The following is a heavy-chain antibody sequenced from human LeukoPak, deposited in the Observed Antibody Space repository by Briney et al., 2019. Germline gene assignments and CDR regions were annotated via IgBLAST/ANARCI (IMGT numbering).Heavy chain of an antibody. CDR1: GFTFSSYW. J-gene: IGHJ4*02. CDR3: ARGLYDSSGYYYFPHY. Sequence: GGSLRLSCAASGFTFSSYWMHWVRQAPGKGLVWVSRINSDGSRTNNADSVKGRFTISRDNAKNTLYLQMNSLRAEDTAVYYCARGLYDSSGYYYFPHYWGQGTLVTVSS. V-gene: IGHV3-74*01. CDR2: INSDGSRT. D-gene: IGHD3-22*01.